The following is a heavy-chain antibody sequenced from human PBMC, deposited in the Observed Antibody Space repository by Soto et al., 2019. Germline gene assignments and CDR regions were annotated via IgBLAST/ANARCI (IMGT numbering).Heavy chain of an antibody. D-gene: IGHD6-19*01. Sequence: EVRLVETGGGLIQPGGSLRLSCAASWFTVSDTYMNWVRQAPGKGLEWVSVIYSGSATYYADPVKGRFTISRGNSKNTVFLQMSSLRVDDTAVYYCARGKSGWLTFDYWGQGILVTVSS. CDR1: WFTVSDTY. CDR3: ARGKSGWLTFDY. V-gene: IGHV3-53*02. CDR2: IYSGSAT. J-gene: IGHJ4*02.